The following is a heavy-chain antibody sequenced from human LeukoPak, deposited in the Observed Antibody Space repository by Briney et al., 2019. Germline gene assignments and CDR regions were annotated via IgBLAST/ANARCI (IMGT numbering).Heavy chain of an antibody. CDR2: IKQDGSEK. J-gene: IGHJ5*02. V-gene: IGHV3-7*02. CDR1: GFTFSTFW. D-gene: IGHD6-13*01. CDR3: PSSAGCLPP. Sequence: RGSLRVSWSASGFTFSTFWMMWVRQPPGKGLEWVANIKQDGSEKYYVDSVKGRFTISRDNANNSLYLQMNSLRAEDRAVYYCPSSAGCLPPWSRGTLVTVSS.